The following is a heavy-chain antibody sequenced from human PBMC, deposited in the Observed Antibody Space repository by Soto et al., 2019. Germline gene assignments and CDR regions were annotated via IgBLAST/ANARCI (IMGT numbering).Heavy chain of an antibody. V-gene: IGHV3-23*01. D-gene: IGHD3-16*01. CDR2: ISATGGGT. CDR3: GKDGRAGGNSAFYFDF. J-gene: IGHJ4*02. CDR1: GFKFSNYA. Sequence: PGGSLRLSCAASGFKFSNYAMSWVRQAPGKGLEWVSLISATGGGTYYADSGKGRFTISRDNSHNTLYLQVHSLTAEDTAVYYRGKDGRAGGNSAFYFDFWGQGAQVTVSS.